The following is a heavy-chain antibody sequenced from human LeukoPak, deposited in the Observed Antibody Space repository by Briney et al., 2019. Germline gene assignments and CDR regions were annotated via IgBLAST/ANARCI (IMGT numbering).Heavy chain of an antibody. CDR1: GFTFSTYA. CDR3: AAGECSGGSCYKDGMDV. Sequence: GGSLRLSCAASGFTFSTYAMSWVRQAPGKGLEWISGISGSGGTTYYADSVKGRFIISRDNSKNTLYLQMNSLRAEDTAVYYCAAGECSGGSCYKDGMDVWGQGTTVTVSS. CDR2: ISGSGGTT. D-gene: IGHD2-15*01. J-gene: IGHJ6*02. V-gene: IGHV3-23*01.